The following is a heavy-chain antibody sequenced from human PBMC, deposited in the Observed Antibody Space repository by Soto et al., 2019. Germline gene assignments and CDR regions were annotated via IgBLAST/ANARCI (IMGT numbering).Heavy chain of an antibody. V-gene: IGHV1-3*01. CDR1: GYTFTSYA. D-gene: IGHD3-9*01. CDR2: INAGNGNT. CDR3: ARDMLVDYDILTGRIYGMDV. Sequence: GASVKVSCKASGYTFTSYAMHWVRQAPGQRLEWMGWINAGNGNTKYSQKFQGRVTITRDTSASTAYMELSSLRSEDTAVYYCARDMLVDYDILTGRIYGMDVWGQGTTVTVSS. J-gene: IGHJ6*02.